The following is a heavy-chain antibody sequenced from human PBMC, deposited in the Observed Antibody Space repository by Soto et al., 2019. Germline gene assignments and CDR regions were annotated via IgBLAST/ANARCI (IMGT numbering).Heavy chain of an antibody. D-gene: IGHD2-8*02. Sequence: QITLNESGPTLVKPTQTLTLTCTFSGFSLSTSGVGVGWIRQPPGKALEWLALIYWDDDKRYSPSLKSRLTITKDTSKNQVVLTMTNMDPVDTATYYCAHRSGSMRHWYYFDYWGQGTLVTVSS. CDR3: AHRSGSMRHWYYFDY. V-gene: IGHV2-5*02. J-gene: IGHJ4*02. CDR2: IYWDDDK. CDR1: GFSLSTSGVG.